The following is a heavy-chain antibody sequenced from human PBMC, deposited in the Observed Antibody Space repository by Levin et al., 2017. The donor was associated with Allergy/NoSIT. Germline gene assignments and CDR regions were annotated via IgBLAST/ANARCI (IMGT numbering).Heavy chain of an antibody. V-gene: IGHV4-59*08. CDR3: ARHFGCPSCYFDP. J-gene: IGHJ5*02. CDR2: IYYSGNT. CDR1: GGSISSYY. D-gene: IGHD2-2*01. Sequence: SETLSLTCTVSGGSISSYYWSWIRQPPGKGLEWIGYIYYSGNTNYNPSLKSRVTISVDTSKNQFSLKLSSVTAADTAVYYCARHFGCPSCYFDPWGQGTLVTVSS.